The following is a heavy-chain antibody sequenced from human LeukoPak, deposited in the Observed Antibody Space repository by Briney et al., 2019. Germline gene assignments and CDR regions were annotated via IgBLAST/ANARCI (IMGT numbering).Heavy chain of an antibody. D-gene: IGHD1-1*01. Sequence: GGSLRLSCAASGFTFSTYGMQWVRQAPGKGLEWVAVISDDGINKYYADSVKGRFTISRDNSKNTLYLQMNSLRAEDTAVYYCAKALSSWGQLWGMDVWGQGTTVTVSS. CDR1: GFTFSTYG. V-gene: IGHV3-30*18. CDR3: AKALSSWGQLWGMDV. CDR2: ISDDGINK. J-gene: IGHJ6*02.